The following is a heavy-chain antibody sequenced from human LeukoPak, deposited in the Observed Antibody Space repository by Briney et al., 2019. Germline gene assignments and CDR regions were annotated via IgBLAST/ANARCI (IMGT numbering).Heavy chain of an antibody. J-gene: IGHJ4*02. V-gene: IGHV3-53*01. CDR3: ARVMNYYDSSGYYGY. CDR2: VYSGGQT. Sequence: GGSLRLSCAASGFTVNSKYMSWVRQAPGTGLEWVSVVYSGGQTYYADSVKGRFTISRDNAKNSLYLQMNSLRAEDTAVYYCARVMNYYDSSGYYGYWGQGTLVTVSS. D-gene: IGHD3-22*01. CDR1: GFTVNSKY.